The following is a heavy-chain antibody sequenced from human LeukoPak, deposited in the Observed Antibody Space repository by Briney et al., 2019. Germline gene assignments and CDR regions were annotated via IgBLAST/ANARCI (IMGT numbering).Heavy chain of an antibody. CDR1: GFTVSSNY. CDR2: IYSGGST. Sequence: GGSLRLSCAASGFTVSSNYMSWVRQAPGKGLEWVSVIYSGGSTYYADSVTGRFTISRDNSKNTLYLQMNSLRAEDTAVYYCARDSTGLLGAFDIWGQGTMVTVSS. J-gene: IGHJ3*02. D-gene: IGHD3-22*01. CDR3: ARDSTGLLGAFDI. V-gene: IGHV3-53*01.